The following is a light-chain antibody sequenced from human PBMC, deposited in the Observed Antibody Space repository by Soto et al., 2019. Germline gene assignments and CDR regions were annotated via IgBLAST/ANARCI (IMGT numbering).Light chain of an antibody. CDR1: QSVLHSSNNKNF. CDR3: KQYNNWPRT. J-gene: IGKJ1*01. CDR2: GAS. V-gene: IGKV4-1*01. Sequence: DIGMTQSVDSLAVSLGERATINCKSSQSVLHSSNNKNFLSWYQQKPGQPPKLLIYGASTRESGVHDRFSGSGSGTEFTLTISSLQSEDFAVYYCKQYNNWPRTFGQGTKVDIK.